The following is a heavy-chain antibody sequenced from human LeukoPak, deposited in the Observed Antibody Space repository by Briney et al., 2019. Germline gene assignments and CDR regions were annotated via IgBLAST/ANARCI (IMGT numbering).Heavy chain of an antibody. D-gene: IGHD3-22*01. CDR3: AKDRAYYSDSSGYYLVRAYDY. CDR2: ISGSGGST. CDR1: GFTVSGNY. Sequence: PGGSLRLSCAVSGFTVSGNYMSWVRQAPGKGLEWVSGISGSGGSTFYADSVKGRFTISRDNSKNTLYLQMNSLRAEDTAVYYCAKDRAYYSDSSGYYLVRAYDYWGQGTLVTVSS. J-gene: IGHJ4*02. V-gene: IGHV3-23*01.